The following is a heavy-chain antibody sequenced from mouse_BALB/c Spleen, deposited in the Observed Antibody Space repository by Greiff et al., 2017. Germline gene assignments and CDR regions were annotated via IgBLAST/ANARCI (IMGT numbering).Heavy chain of an antibody. D-gene: IGHD1-1*01. V-gene: IGHV5-4*02. J-gene: IGHJ4*01. CDR3: ARGYFGRGRDCAMDY. Sequence: EVHLVESGGGLVKPGGSLKLSCAASGFTFSDYYMYWVRQTPEKRLEWVATISDGGSYTYYPDSVKGRFTISRDNAKNNLYLQMSSLKSEDTAMYYCARGYFGRGRDCAMDYWGQGTSVTVSS. CDR2: ISDGGSYT. CDR1: GFTFSDYY.